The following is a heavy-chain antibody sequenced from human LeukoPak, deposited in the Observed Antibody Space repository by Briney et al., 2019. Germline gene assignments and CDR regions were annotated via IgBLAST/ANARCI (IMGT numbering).Heavy chain of an antibody. CDR1: GGSISSSNW. V-gene: IGHV4-4*02. Sequence: SETLSLTCAVSGGSISSSNWWSWVRQPPGKGLEWIGEIYHSGSTNYNPSLKSRVTTSVDKSKNQFSLKLSSVTAADTAVYYCARDHGGLYGDYFDYWGQGTLVTVSS. J-gene: IGHJ4*02. CDR2: IYHSGST. D-gene: IGHD4-17*01. CDR3: ARDHGGLYGDYFDY.